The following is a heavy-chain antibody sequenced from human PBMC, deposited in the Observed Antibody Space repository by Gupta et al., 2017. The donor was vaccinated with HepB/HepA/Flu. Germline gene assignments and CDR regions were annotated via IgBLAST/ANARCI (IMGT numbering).Heavy chain of an antibody. CDR2: VSYDGRNK. D-gene: IGHD5-12*01. Sequence: QVHLVESGGGVVQPGRSLRLSCAASGFTFTIYGMHWVRQAPGKGLEWVALVSYDGRNKHYADSVKGRFTISRDKSKDTLYLQMNSLRGEDTAVYYCAKAKSAYDFDYYYMDVWGKGTTVTVSS. J-gene: IGHJ6*03. CDR1: GFTFTIYG. CDR3: AKAKSAYDFDYYYMDV. V-gene: IGHV3-30*18.